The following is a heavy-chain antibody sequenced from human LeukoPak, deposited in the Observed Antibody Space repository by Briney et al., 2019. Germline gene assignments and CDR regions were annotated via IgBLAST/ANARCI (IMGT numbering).Heavy chain of an antibody. CDR3: ARVYYDSSGYSDY. V-gene: IGHV1-69*13. Sequence: ASVKVFCKASGGTFSSYAISWVRQAPGQGLELMGGVIPIFGTANYAQKFQGRVTITADESTSTAYMELSSLRSEDTAVYYCARVYYDSSGYSDYWGQGTLATVSS. J-gene: IGHJ4*02. D-gene: IGHD3-22*01. CDR1: GGTFSSYA. CDR2: VIPIFGTA.